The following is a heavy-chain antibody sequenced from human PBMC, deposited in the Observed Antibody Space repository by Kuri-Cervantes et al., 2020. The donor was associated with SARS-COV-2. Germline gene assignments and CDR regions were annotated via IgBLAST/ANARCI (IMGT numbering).Heavy chain of an antibody. V-gene: IGHV4-39*07. CDR3: AREPTYEVRGVIRGAKRFDP. D-gene: IGHD3-10*01. J-gene: IGHJ5*02. Sequence: SETLSLTCTVSGGSISSSSYYWDWIRQPPGKGLEWIGSIYYSGSTNYNPSLKSRVTISVDASKNQFSLKLSSVTAADTAVYYCAREPTYEVRGVIRGAKRFDPWGQGTLVTVSS. CDR1: GGSISSSSYY. CDR2: IYYSGST.